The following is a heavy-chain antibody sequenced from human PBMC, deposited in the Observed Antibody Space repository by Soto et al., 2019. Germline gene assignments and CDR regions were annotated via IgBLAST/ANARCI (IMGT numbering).Heavy chain of an antibody. D-gene: IGHD3-16*01. CDR2: ISYDGSNK. CDR1: GFTFSSYA. J-gene: IGHJ4*02. CDR3: ARAPSDYDLYYFDY. V-gene: IGHV3-30-3*01. Sequence: GGSLRLSCAASGFTFSSYAMHWVRQAPGKGLEWVAVISYDGSNKYYADSVKGRLTISRDNSKKTLYLQMNSLRAEDTAVYYCARAPSDYDLYYFDYWGQGTLVTVSS.